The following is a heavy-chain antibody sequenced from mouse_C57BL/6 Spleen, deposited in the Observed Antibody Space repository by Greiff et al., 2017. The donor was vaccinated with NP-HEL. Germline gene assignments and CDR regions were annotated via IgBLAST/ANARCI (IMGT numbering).Heavy chain of an antibody. CDR1: GYTFTSYW. CDR2: INPSNGGT. Sequence: QVQLKQPGAELVKPGASVKLSCKASGYTFTSYWMHWVKQRPGQGLEWIGNINPSNGGTNYNEKFKSKATLTVDKSSSTAYMQLSSLTSGDSAVYYCARSTGTFLFDYWGQGTTLTVSS. J-gene: IGHJ2*01. CDR3: ARSTGTFLFDY. V-gene: IGHV1-53*01. D-gene: IGHD4-1*02.